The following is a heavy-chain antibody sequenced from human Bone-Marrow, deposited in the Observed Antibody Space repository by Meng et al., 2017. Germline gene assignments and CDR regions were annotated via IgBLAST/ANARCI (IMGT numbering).Heavy chain of an antibody. J-gene: IGHJ4*02. Sequence: QVQLVWSGAEVKKPGSSVKVSCKASGGTFSSYAISWVRQAPGQGLEWMGGIIPIFGTANYAQKFQGRVTITADESTSTAYMELSSLRSEDTAVYYCASLQPIVVVIGRKDYYFDYWGQGTLVTVSS. CDR2: IIPIFGTA. CDR1: GGTFSSYA. V-gene: IGHV1-69*01. D-gene: IGHD3-22*01. CDR3: ASLQPIVVVIGRKDYYFDY.